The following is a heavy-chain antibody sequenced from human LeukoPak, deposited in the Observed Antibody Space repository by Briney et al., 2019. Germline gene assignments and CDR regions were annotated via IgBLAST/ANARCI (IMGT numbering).Heavy chain of an antibody. J-gene: IGHJ4*02. CDR2: ISGSGGNT. CDR3: AKGYSSSAGLGGY. V-gene: IGHV3-23*01. D-gene: IGHD6-6*01. CDR1: GFTFSSYA. Sequence: GGSLRLSCAASGFTFSSYAMSWVRQAPGKGLEWVSTISGSGGNTYYADSVKGRFTISRDNSKNTLYLQMNSLRAEDTGVYYCAKGYSSSAGLGGYWGLGTLVTVSS.